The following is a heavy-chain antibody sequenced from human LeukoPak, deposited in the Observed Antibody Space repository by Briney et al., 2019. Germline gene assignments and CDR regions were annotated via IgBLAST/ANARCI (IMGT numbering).Heavy chain of an antibody. CDR2: INPNSGGT. CDR3: ARRIGSSGSDFSFDP. D-gene: IGHD3-22*01. CDR1: GYTFTGYY. J-gene: IGHJ5*02. Sequence: GASVKVSCKASGYTFTGYYMHWVRQAPGQGLEWMGWINPNSGGTNYAQKFQGRVTMTRDMSISTAYMELSRLRSDDTAVYYCARRIGSSGSDFSFDPWGQGTLVTVSS. V-gene: IGHV1-2*02.